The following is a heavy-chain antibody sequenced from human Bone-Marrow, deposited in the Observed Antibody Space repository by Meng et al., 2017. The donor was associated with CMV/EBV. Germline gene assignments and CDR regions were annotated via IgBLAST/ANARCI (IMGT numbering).Heavy chain of an antibody. CDR1: GFTFSSYE. Sequence: GESLKISCAASGFTFSSYEMNWVRQAPGKGLEWVSYISSSGSTIYYADSVKGRFTISRDNAKNSLYLQMNSLRAEDTAVYYCARGRPYYDFWSGYFVSPDFWGQGTLVTVSS. V-gene: IGHV3-48*03. CDR3: ARGRPYYDFWSGYFVSPDF. D-gene: IGHD3-3*01. J-gene: IGHJ4*02. CDR2: ISSSGSTI.